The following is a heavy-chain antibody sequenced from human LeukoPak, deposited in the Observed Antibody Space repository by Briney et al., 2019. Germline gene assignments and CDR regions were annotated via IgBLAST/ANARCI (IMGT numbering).Heavy chain of an antibody. CDR2: INPNSGGT. CDR1: GYTFTGSY. D-gene: IGHD6-13*01. Sequence: ASVKVSCKASGYTFTGSYMHWVRQAPGQGLEWMGWINPNSGGTNYAQKFQGRVTMTRDTSISTAYMELSRLRSDDTAVYYCAREQGSAAIIPGHYYYYMDVWGKGTTVTVSS. CDR3: AREQGSAAIIPGHYYYYMDV. J-gene: IGHJ6*03. V-gene: IGHV1-2*02.